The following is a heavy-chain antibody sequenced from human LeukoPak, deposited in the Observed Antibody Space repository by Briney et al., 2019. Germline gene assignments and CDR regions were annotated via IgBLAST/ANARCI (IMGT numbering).Heavy chain of an antibody. D-gene: IGHD3-10*01. CDR1: GFTFSSYW. CDR3: AREADYYGSGFDY. J-gene: IGHJ4*02. V-gene: IGHV3-74*01. Sequence: PGGSLRLSCAASGFTFSSYWMHWVRQAPGKGLVWVPRINSDGSSTSYADSVKGRFTISRDNAKNTLYLQMNSLRAEDTAVYYCAREADYYGSGFDYWGQGTLVTVSS. CDR2: INSDGSST.